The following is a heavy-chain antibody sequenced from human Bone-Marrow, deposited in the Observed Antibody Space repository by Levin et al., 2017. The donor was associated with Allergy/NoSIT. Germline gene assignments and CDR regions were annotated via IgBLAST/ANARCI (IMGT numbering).Heavy chain of an antibody. CDR2: ISYDGSNK. J-gene: IGHJ4*02. Sequence: GESLKISCAASGFTFSSYGMHWVRQAPGKGLEWVAVISYDGSNKYYADSVKGRFTISRDNSKNTLYLQMNSLRAEDTAVYYCAKDLRMIQAKTPGYWGQGTLVTVSS. CDR1: GFTFSSYG. D-gene: IGHD3-22*01. V-gene: IGHV3-30*18. CDR3: AKDLRMIQAKTPGY.